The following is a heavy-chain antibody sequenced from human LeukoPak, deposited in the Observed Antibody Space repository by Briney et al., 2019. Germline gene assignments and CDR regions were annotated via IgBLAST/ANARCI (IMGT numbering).Heavy chain of an antibody. CDR3: VGPNSSGPPFDY. V-gene: IGHV3-7*01. Sequence: RGSLRLSCAPSGFTFNNYWMTWVRQAPGKGLEWVAKIKTDGSQKYYGDSVKGRFTIPRENAENSLYVQMNSLRVEDTAIYYCVGPNSSGPPFDYWGQGTLVTVSS. CDR1: GFTFNNYW. D-gene: IGHD3-22*01. CDR2: IKTDGSQK. J-gene: IGHJ4*02.